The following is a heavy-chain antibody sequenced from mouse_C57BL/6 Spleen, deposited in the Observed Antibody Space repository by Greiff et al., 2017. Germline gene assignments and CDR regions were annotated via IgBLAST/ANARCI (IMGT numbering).Heavy chain of an antibody. CDR2: IYPGSGNT. J-gene: IGHJ3*01. CDR3: ARGYDYDVRFAY. Sequence: LEESGAELVRPGASVKLSCKASGYTFTDYYINWVKQRPGQGLEWIARIYPGSGNTYYNEKFKGKATLTAEKSSSTAYMQLSSLTSEDSAVYFCARGYDYDVRFAYWGQGTLVTVSA. V-gene: IGHV1-76*01. CDR1: GYTFTDYY. D-gene: IGHD2-4*01.